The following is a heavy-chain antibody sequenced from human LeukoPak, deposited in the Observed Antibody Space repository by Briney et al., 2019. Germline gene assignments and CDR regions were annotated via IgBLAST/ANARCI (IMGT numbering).Heavy chain of an antibody. V-gene: IGHV3-72*01. CDR2: TANKANSYIT. J-gene: IGHJ4*02. D-gene: IGHD6-19*01. CDR3: AGRPLSSPHSFDD. Sequence: PGGSLRLSCTASRFTFSDHYMDWVRQAPGKGLEWVGRTANKANSYITYYAASVKGRFVISTDDSKNSLHLQMNSLKTEDTAVYYCAGRPLSSPHSFDDWGQGTLVTVSS. CDR1: RFTFSDHY.